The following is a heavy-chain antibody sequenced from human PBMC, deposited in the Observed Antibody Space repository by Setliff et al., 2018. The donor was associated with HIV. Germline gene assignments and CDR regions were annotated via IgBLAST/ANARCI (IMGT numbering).Heavy chain of an antibody. CDR1: GFSFRSYA. Sequence: GGSLRLSCAASGFSFRSYAVSWVRQAPGKGLEWVSVISGSGDITYYRESVKGRFTISRDNSKNTLDLQMNSLRPEDTAVYYCAKDGDYSNNLYDAFDIWGQGTMVTVSS. V-gene: IGHV3-23*01. J-gene: IGHJ3*02. CDR2: ISGSGDIT. D-gene: IGHD3-16*01. CDR3: AKDGDYSNNLYDAFDI.